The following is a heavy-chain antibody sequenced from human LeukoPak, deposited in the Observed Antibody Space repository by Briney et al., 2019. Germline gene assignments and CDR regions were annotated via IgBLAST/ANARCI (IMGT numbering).Heavy chain of an antibody. CDR2: ISGSGGST. V-gene: IGHV3-23*01. CDR1: GFTFSSYA. CDR3: AKEAGATERYAFDI. J-gene: IGHJ3*02. Sequence: GGSLRLSCAASGFTFSSYAMSWVRQAPGKGLEWVSAISGSGGSTYYADSVKGRFTIYRANSKTKLYLQMNSLRAEDTAVYYCAKEAGATERYAFDIWGQGTMVTVSA. D-gene: IGHD1-26*01.